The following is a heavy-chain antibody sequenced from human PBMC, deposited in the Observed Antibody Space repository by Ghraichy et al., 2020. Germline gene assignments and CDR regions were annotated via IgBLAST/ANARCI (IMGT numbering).Heavy chain of an antibody. CDR2: IIPILGIA. CDR1: GGTFSSYT. CDR3: ATGDPGYCSGGSCSVFDY. D-gene: IGHD2-15*01. J-gene: IGHJ4*02. Sequence: SVKVSCKASGGTFSSYTISWVRQAPGQGLEWMGRIIPILGIANYAQKFQGRVTITADKSTSTAYMELSSLRSEDTAVYYCATGDPGYCSGGSCSVFDYWGQGTLVTVSS. V-gene: IGHV1-69*02.